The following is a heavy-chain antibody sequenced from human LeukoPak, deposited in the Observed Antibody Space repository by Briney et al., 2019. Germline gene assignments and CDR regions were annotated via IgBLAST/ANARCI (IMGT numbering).Heavy chain of an antibody. V-gene: IGHV4-34*01. D-gene: IGHD3-22*01. CDR1: GGSFSGYY. J-gene: IGHJ6*02. CDR2: INHSGST. CDR3: ARHVNYDSSGYYYYGMDV. Sequence: SETLSLTCAVYGGSFSGYYWSWLRQPPGKGLEWIGEINHSGSTNYNPSLKSRVTISVDTSKNQFSLKLSSVTAADTAVYYCARHVNYDSSGYYYYGMDVWGQGTTVTVSS.